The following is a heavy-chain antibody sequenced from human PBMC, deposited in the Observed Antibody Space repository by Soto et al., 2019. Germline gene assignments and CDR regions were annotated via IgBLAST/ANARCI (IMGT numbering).Heavy chain of an antibody. J-gene: IGHJ6*02. CDR3: ARSRTQWLVSPRGDYYYGMDV. CDR2: INNRGST. CDR1: GGSFSGYY. Sequence: PSEPLSLTCAVYGGSFSGYYWSWVRQPPGKGVEWIGEINNRGSTNYNPSPKSRVTISVDTSKTQFSLQLSSVAAADTAVYYCARSRTQWLVSPRGDYYYGMDVWGQGTTVTVSS. V-gene: IGHV4-34*01. D-gene: IGHD6-19*01.